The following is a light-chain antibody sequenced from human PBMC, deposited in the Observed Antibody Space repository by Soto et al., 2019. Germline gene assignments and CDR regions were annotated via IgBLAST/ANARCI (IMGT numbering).Light chain of an antibody. CDR3: QQSYSTLYT. V-gene: IGKV1-39*01. Sequence: DIQMTQSPSSLSASVGDRVTITCRASQSISTSLSWHQQKSGRGPKLLIHAASSLQSGVPSRFSGSGSGTDFTLTISSLQPEDVAVYYCQQSYSTLYTFGQGTNLEI. CDR1: QSISTS. J-gene: IGKJ2*01. CDR2: AAS.